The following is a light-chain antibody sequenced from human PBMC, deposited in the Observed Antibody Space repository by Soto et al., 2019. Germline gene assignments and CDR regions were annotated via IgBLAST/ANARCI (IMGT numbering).Light chain of an antibody. CDR1: SSDVGGYHY. CDR2: EVS. J-gene: IGLJ1*01. CDR3: SSYPSSSTRV. Sequence: QSVLTQPASVSGSPGQSITISCTGTSSDVGGYHYVSWYQQHPGKAPKLMIYEVSNRPSGVSNRISGSKSGNTASLTISGLQAEDEADYYCSSYPSSSTRVFGTGTKLTVL. V-gene: IGLV2-14*01.